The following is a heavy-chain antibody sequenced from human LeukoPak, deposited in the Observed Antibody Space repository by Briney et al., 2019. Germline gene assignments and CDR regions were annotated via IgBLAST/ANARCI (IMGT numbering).Heavy chain of an antibody. Sequence: GGSLRLSCAASGFTFNSYEMSWVRQAPGKGLECVSYITSSGSTIYYADSVKGRFTISRDNAKSSLYLQMNSLRAEDTAVYYCARDRVGGSYVFDIWGQGTMVTVSS. D-gene: IGHD1-26*01. CDR2: ITSSGSTI. CDR1: GFTFNSYE. J-gene: IGHJ3*02. CDR3: ARDRVGGSYVFDI. V-gene: IGHV3-48*03.